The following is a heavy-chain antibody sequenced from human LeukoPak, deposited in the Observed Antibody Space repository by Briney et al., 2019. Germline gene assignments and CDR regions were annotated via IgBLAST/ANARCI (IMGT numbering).Heavy chain of an antibody. CDR2: ISSSSSYI. CDR1: GFTFSSYS. Sequence: PGGSLRLSCAASGFTFSSYSMNWVRQAPGKGLEWVSSISSSSSYIYYADSVKGRFTISRDNAKNSLYLQMNSLRAEDTAVYYCARDRGIAAATENFDYWAQGTLVTVSS. CDR3: ARDRGIAAATENFDY. J-gene: IGHJ4*02. D-gene: IGHD6-13*01. V-gene: IGHV3-21*01.